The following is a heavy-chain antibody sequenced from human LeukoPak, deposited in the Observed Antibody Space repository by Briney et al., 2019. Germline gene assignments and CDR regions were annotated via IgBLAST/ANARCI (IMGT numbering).Heavy chain of an antibody. CDR2: ISSSGSTI. V-gene: IGHV3-48*03. CDR1: GFTFSSYE. J-gene: IGHJ3*02. CDR3: ARKWGDAFDI. D-gene: IGHD3-16*01. Sequence: PGGSLRLSCAASGFTFSSYEMNWVRQAPGKGLEWVSYISSSGSTIYYADSVKGRFTISRDNAKNSLYLQMNSLRAEDTAVYYCARKWGDAFDIWGQGKMVTVSS.